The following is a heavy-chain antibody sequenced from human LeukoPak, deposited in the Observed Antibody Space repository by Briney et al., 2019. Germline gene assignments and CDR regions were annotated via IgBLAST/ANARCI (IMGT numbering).Heavy chain of an antibody. CDR3: ARGSSLYYDFWSGYPYFDY. CDR2: IYYSGST. V-gene: IGHV4-59*01. D-gene: IGHD3-3*01. Sequence: SETLSLTCTVSGGSISSYYWSWIRQPPGKGLEWNGYIYYSGSTNYNPSLKSRVTVSVDTSKNQFSLKLSSVTAADTAVYYCARGSSLYYDFWSGYPYFDYWGQGTLVTVSS. CDR1: GGSISSYY. J-gene: IGHJ4*02.